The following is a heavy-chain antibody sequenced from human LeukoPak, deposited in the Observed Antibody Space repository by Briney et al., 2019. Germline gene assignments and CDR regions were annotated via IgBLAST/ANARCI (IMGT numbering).Heavy chain of an antibody. J-gene: IGHJ6*02. V-gene: IGHV3-30*19. D-gene: IGHD3-9*01. Sequence: PGGSLRLSCAASGFTFSSYGMHWVRQAPGKGLEWVAVISYDGSNKYYADSVKGRFTISRDNSKNTLYLQMNSLRAEDTAVYYCARDAIHYDILTGYQNYYGMDVWGQGTTVTVSS. CDR2: ISYDGSNK. CDR1: GFTFSSYG. CDR3: ARDAIHYDILTGYQNYYGMDV.